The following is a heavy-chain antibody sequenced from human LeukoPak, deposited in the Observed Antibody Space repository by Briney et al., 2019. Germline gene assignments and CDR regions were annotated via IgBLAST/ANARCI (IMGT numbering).Heavy chain of an antibody. D-gene: IGHD3-10*01. CDR1: GFTFSDHY. CDR2: IRNKANSYTT. V-gene: IGHV3-72*01. CDR3: VAMLRGVGY. J-gene: IGHJ4*02. Sequence: GGSLRLSCAASGFTFSDHYMDWVRQAPGKGLEWVGRIRNKANSYTTEYAASVKGRFTISRDDSKNSLYVRMNSLKTEDTAVYYCVAMLRGVGYWGQGTLVTVSS.